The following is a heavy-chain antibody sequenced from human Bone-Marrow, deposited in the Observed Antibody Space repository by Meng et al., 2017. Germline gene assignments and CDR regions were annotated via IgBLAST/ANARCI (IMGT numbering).Heavy chain of an antibody. Sequence: GESLKISCAGSGFTFSNYVMNWVRQAPGKGLEWVSTIGAAGVTYYADSVKGRFTISRHNSKNTLYLQMNNLSAEDTAVYSCARDAIMVLASDLWGQGTMVTVSS. V-gene: IGHV3-23*01. J-gene: IGHJ3*01. D-gene: IGHD3-10*01. CDR1: GFTFSNYV. CDR2: IGAAGVT. CDR3: ARDAIMVLASDL.